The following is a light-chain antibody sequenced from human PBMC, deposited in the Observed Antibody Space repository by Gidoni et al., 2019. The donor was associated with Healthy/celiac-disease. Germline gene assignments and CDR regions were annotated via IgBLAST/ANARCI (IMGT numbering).Light chain of an antibody. CDR2: DAS. CDR1: QSVSSY. J-gene: IGKJ4*01. CDR3: QQRSNWPFT. Sequence: EIVLTQSPATLSLSPGERATLSCRASQSVSSYLAWSQQKPGQAPRLLIYDASNRATGIPARFSGSGSGTDFTLTISSLEPEDFAVYYWQQRSNWPFTFGGGTKVEIK. V-gene: IGKV3-11*01.